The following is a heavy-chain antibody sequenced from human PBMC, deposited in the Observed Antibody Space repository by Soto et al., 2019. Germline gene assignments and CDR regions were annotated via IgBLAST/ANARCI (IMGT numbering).Heavy chain of an antibody. J-gene: IGHJ5*02. CDR2: ISSSSSTI. CDR3: AREGGSLNWFDP. V-gene: IGHV3-48*02. D-gene: IGHD1-26*01. CDR1: GFTFSSYS. Sequence: EVQLVESGGGLVQPGGSLRLSCAASGFTFSSYSMNWVRQAPGKGLEWVSYISSSSSTIYYADSVKGRFTISRDNAKNSLYVQMRSLRDEDTAVYYCAREGGSLNWFDPWGQGTLVTVSS.